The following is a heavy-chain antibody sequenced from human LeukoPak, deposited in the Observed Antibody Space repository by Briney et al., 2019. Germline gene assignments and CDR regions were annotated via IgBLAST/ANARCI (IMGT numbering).Heavy chain of an antibody. CDR3: ARGPVPAASYDAFDI. Sequence: GGSLRLSCAASGFTFSTYWMSWVRQAPGKGLEWVSYISSSSSTIYYADSVKGRFTISRDNAKNSLYLQMNSLRAEDTAVYYCARGPVPAASYDAFDIWGQGTMVTVSS. CDR2: ISSSSSTI. CDR1: GFTFSTYW. D-gene: IGHD2-2*01. J-gene: IGHJ3*02. V-gene: IGHV3-48*01.